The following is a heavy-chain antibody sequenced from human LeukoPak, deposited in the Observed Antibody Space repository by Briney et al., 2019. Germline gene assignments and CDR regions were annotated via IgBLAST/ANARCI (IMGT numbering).Heavy chain of an antibody. CDR1: GFTFTYYW. V-gene: IGHV3-7*03. CDR2: IKHDESEK. Sequence: GGSLRLSCAASGFTFTYYWMGWVRHAPGKGLEGGANIKHDESEKYYVDSVKGRFTISRDNAKNSLYLQMNSLRAEDTAVYYCARVGGTTLVRGVDFWGQGTLVSVSS. D-gene: IGHD3-10*01. J-gene: IGHJ4*02. CDR3: ARVGGTTLVRGVDF.